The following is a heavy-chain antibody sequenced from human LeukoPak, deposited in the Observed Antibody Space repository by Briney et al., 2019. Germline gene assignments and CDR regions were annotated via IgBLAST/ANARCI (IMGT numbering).Heavy chain of an antibody. D-gene: IGHD3-10*01. J-gene: IGHJ5*02. CDR2: IYTSGST. Sequence: SETLSLTCTVSGYSINSGYYWSWIRQPAGKGLEWIGRIYTSGSTNYNPSLKSRVTMSVDTSKNQFSLKLSSVTAADTAVYYCARDGLLWFGELSDSSWFDPWGQGTLVTVSS. CDR3: ARDGLLWFGELSDSSWFDP. V-gene: IGHV4-4*07. CDR1: GYSINSGYY.